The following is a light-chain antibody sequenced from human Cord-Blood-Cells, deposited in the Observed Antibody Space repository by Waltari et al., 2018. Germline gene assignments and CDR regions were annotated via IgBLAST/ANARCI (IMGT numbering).Light chain of an antibody. J-gene: IGLJ1*01. CDR1: SSDVGSYNH. CDR3: CSYAGSSTCV. V-gene: IGLV2-23*01. Sequence: QSALTQPASVSGSPGQSITISCTGTSSDVGSYNHVSWYQQHPGKAPKLMIYDGSKRPSGVSTRFSGSKSGNTASLTISGLQAEDEADYYCCSYAGSSTCVFGAGTKVTVL. CDR2: DGS.